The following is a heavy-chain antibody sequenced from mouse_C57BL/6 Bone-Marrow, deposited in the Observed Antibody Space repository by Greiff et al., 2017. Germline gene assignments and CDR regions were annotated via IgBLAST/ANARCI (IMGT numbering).Heavy chain of an antibody. CDR1: GYTFTDYN. V-gene: IGHV1-22*01. CDR2: INPNNGGT. CDR3: ARSEAMDY. Sequence: EVQLQQSGPGLVKPGASVKMSCKASGYTFTDYNMHWVQQSPGKSLEWIGYINPNNGGTSYNQKFKGNATLTENKSSSTAYMELRSLTSEDSAVYYWARSEAMDYWGQGTSVTVSS. J-gene: IGHJ4*01.